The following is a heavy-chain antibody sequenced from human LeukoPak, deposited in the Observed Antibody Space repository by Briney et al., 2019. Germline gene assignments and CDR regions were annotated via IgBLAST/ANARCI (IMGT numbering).Heavy chain of an antibody. CDR2: ISSSSSYI. CDR3: AREGAPSDSSGYYYAEFDY. Sequence: GGSLRLSCAASEFTFSSYSMNWVRQAPGKGLEWVSSISSSSSYIYYADSVKGRLTISRDNAKNSLYLQMNSLRAEDTAVYYCAREGAPSDSSGYYYAEFDYWGQGTLVTVSS. J-gene: IGHJ4*02. D-gene: IGHD3-22*01. CDR1: EFTFSSYS. V-gene: IGHV3-21*01.